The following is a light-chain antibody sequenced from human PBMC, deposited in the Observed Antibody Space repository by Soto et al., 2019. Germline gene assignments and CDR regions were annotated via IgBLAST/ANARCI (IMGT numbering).Light chain of an antibody. CDR3: QQYKWWPPRT. J-gene: IGKJ1*01. CDR1: QSVDSD. Sequence: EVVMTQSPATLSVSPGERAALSCRASQSVDSDLAWYQQRPGQAPRLLIYDASTRATGIPPRFSGTGSGTEFTLTISSLQSEDFAVYDCQQYKWWPPRTFGQGTKVEIK. CDR2: DAS. V-gene: IGKV3-15*01.